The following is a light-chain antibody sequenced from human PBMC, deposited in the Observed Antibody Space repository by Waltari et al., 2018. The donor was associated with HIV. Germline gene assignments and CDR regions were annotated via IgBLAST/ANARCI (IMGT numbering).Light chain of an antibody. V-gene: IGKV1-5*03. CDR3: QQYNSDFYT. J-gene: IGKJ2*01. Sequence: IQMTQSPSILSASVGDRITITCRASQNVDSWLAWYQQRPGRAPKLLIYNASTLEHGVPARFTGSGSGTNFTLTINSLHPDDFATYYCQQYNSDFYTFGLGTRLDLK. CDR1: QNVDSW. CDR2: NAS.